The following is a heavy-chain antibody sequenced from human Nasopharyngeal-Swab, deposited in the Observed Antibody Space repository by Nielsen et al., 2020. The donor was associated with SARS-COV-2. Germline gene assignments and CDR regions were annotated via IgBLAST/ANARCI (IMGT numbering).Heavy chain of an antibody. CDR2: ISYDGSNK. Sequence: GESLKISCAASGFTFSSYGMHWVRQAPGKGLEWVAVISYDGSNKYYADSVKGRFTISRDNAKNSLYLQMNSLRAEDTAVYYCARDDNLGYYDFWSGYPYYYYYMDVWGKGTTVTVSS. J-gene: IGHJ6*03. CDR1: GFTFSSYG. D-gene: IGHD3-3*01. CDR3: ARDDNLGYYDFWSGYPYYYYYMDV. V-gene: IGHV3-30*03.